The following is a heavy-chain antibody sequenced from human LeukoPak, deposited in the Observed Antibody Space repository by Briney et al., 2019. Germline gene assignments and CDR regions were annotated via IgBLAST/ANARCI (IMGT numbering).Heavy chain of an antibody. D-gene: IGHD3-10*01. CDR1: GFTFSSYA. CDR3: ARSRDYYGSGSSHFDY. J-gene: IGHJ4*02. CDR2: ISGSDGST. V-gene: IGHV3-23*01. Sequence: GGSLRLSCAASGFTFSSYAMSWVRQAPGKGLEWVSGISGSDGSTYYADSVKGRFTISRDNSKNRLYLLMNSLRAEDTAVYYCARSRDYYGSGSSHFDYWGQGTLVTVSS.